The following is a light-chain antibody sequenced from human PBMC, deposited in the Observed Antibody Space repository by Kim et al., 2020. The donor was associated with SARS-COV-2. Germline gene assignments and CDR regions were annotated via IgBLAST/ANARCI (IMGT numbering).Light chain of an antibody. V-gene: IGKV1D-13*01. CDR1: QGISSA. CDR3: QQFNNYPT. J-gene: IGKJ5*01. CDR2: DAS. Sequence: AIQLTQSPSSLSASVGDRVTITCRASQGISSALAWYQQKPGKAPKLLIYDASSLESGVPSRFSGSGSGTDFTLTISSLQPEDFATYYCQQFNNYPTFGKGTRLEIK.